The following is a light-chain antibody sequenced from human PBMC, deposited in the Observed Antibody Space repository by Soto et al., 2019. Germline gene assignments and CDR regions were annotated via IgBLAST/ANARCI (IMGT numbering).Light chain of an antibody. CDR3: QSYDSSNWV. CDR2: EDN. J-gene: IGLJ3*02. V-gene: IGLV6-57*04. CDR1: RDSIASNY. Sequence: NFMLTQPHSVSESPGKTVTISCTRSRDSIASNYVQWYHQRPGSAPTIVMYEDNQRPSGVPDRFSGSIDRSSNSASLTISGLKTEDEGDFYCQSYDSSNWVFGGGTKLTVL.